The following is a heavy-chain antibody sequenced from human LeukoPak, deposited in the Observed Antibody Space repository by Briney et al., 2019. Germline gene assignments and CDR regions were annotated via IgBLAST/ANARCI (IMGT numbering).Heavy chain of an antibody. D-gene: IGHD3-3*02. Sequence: SVKVSCKASGGTFSSYAISWVRQAPGQGLEWMGGIIPIFGTANYAQKFQGRVTMTRDTSISTAYMELSRLRSDDTAVYYCARVAEAHYYFDYWGQGTLVTVSS. J-gene: IGHJ4*02. CDR3: ARVAEAHYYFDY. V-gene: IGHV1-69*05. CDR1: GGTFSSYA. CDR2: IIPIFGTA.